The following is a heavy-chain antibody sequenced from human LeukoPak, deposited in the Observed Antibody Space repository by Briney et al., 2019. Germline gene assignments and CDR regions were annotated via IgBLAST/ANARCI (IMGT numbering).Heavy chain of an antibody. D-gene: IGHD3-22*01. V-gene: IGHV3-74*01. Sequence: GGSLRLSCAASGFTFSSYWMHWVRQAPGKGLVWVSRINSDGSSTSYADSVRGRFSISRDNAKNTLYLQMNSLRAEDTAVYYCARERDDSSGYYHDAFDIWGQGTMVTVSS. CDR3: ARERDDSSGYYHDAFDI. CDR2: INSDGSST. J-gene: IGHJ3*02. CDR1: GFTFSSYW.